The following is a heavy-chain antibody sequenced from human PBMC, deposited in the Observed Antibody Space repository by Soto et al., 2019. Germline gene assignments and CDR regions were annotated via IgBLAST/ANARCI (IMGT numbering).Heavy chain of an antibody. Sequence: SETLSLTCSVSGVYMSSYYWSWIRQPAGKGLEWIGRIYNIGSTNYNPSLKSRVTMSVDTSKNELPLSLTAVTAADTAVYYCARESSVSVLYWYFDLWGRGTLVTVSS. V-gene: IGHV4-4*07. CDR1: GVYMSSYY. CDR3: ARESSVSVLYWYFDL. CDR2: IYNIGST. J-gene: IGHJ2*01. D-gene: IGHD1-20*01.